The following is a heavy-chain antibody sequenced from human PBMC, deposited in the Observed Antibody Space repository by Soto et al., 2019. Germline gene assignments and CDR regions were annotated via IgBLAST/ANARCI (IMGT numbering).Heavy chain of an antibody. CDR1: GLTISSYA. Sequence: PGGPLRLSCAASGLTISSYAMSWVSKAPGKGLEWVSAISGSGGSTYYADSVRGRFTISRDNSKNTLYLQMNSLRAEDTAVYYCAKDPHWGAARLYVDYWGQGTLVTVSS. J-gene: IGHJ4*02. CDR3: AKDPHWGAARLYVDY. V-gene: IGHV3-23*01. CDR2: ISGSGGST. D-gene: IGHD6-6*01.